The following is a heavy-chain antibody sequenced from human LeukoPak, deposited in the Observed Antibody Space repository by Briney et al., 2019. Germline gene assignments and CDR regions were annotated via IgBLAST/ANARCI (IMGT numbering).Heavy chain of an antibody. J-gene: IGHJ4*02. D-gene: IGHD2-21*01. Sequence: GGSLRLSCAASGFTLSSYAMSWVRQAPGKGLEWVSAISVSGNTYHADSVKGRFTISRDSSKNTLYLQMNRLRAEDAAVYHCAKAPVTTCSGAYCYPFDYWGQGTLVTVSS. V-gene: IGHV3-23*01. CDR3: AKAPVTTCSGAYCYPFDY. CDR2: ISVSGNT. CDR1: GFTLSSYA.